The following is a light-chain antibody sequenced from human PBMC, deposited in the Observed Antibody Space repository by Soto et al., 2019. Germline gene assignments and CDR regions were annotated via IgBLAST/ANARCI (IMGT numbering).Light chain of an antibody. Sequence: QSALTQPASVSGSPGQSITISCTGSSSDVGSYNLVSWYQQLPGEAPKLMIYEGSKRPSGVSNRFPGSKSGNTASLTISGLQAEDEADYYCCSFERSITLVFGGGTKLTVL. J-gene: IGLJ2*01. V-gene: IGLV2-23*01. CDR3: CSFERSITLV. CDR1: SSDVGSYNL. CDR2: EGS.